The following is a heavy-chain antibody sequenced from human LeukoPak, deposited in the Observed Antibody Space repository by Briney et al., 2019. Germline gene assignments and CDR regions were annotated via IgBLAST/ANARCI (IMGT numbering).Heavy chain of an antibody. V-gene: IGHV1-2*02. D-gene: IGHD6-6*01. CDR3: ARVTFAARPNFAMFDY. CDR2: INPNSGGT. Sequence: ASGKVSCKASGYTFTGYYMHWVRQAPGQGLEWMGWINPNSGGTNYAQKFQGRVTMTRDTSISTAYMELSRLRSDDTAVYYCARVTFAARPNFAMFDYWGQGTLVTVSS. CDR1: GYTFTGYY. J-gene: IGHJ4*02.